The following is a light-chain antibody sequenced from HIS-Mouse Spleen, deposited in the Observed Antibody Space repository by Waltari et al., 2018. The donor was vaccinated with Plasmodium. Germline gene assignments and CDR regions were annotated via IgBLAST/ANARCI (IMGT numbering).Light chain of an antibody. Sequence: EIVLTQSPATLSLSPGERATLSCRASQSVSSHLAWYQQKPGQAPRLLLYDASNRATGIPARFSGSGSGTDFTLTISSLEPEDFAVYYCQQRSNWPRVLTFGGGTKVEIK. J-gene: IGKJ4*02. CDR3: QQRSNWPRVLT. CDR1: QSVSSH. V-gene: IGKV3-11*01. CDR2: DAS.